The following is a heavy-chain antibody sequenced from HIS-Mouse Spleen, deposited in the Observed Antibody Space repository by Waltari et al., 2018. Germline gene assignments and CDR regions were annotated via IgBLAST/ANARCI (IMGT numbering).Heavy chain of an antibody. D-gene: IGHD6-13*01. V-gene: IGHV4-39*07. CDR2: IYYSGSI. CDR3: AREIPYSSSWYDWYFDL. J-gene: IGHJ2*01. CDR1: GGSISSSSYH. Sequence: QLQLQESGPGLVKPSETLSLTCTVSGGSISSSSYHWGWIRQPPGKGLEWIGSIYYSGSIYYNPSLKSRVTISVDTSKNQFSLKLSSVTAADTAVYYCAREIPYSSSWYDWYFDLWGRGTLVTVSS.